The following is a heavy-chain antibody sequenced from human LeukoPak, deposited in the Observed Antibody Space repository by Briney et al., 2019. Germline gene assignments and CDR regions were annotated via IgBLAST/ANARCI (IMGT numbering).Heavy chain of an antibody. J-gene: IGHJ6*03. CDR3: ARDGPLFGESPLYYMDV. CDR1: GYTFTSYD. V-gene: IGHV1-8*01. Sequence: GASVKVSCKASGYTFTSYDINWVRQATGQGLEWMGWMNPNSGNTGYAQKFQGRVTMTRNTSISTAYMELRSLRSDDTALYYCARDGPLFGESPLYYMDVWGKGTTVTVSS. CDR2: MNPNSGNT. D-gene: IGHD3-10*02.